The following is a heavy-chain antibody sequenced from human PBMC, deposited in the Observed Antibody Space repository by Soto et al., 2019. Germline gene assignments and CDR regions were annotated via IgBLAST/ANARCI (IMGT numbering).Heavy chain of an antibody. V-gene: IGHV5-51*01. CDR3: ARAGVSTRPFDY. D-gene: IGHD3-10*01. Sequence: ESLKLSCTGSGYNFTGYWFTWVRQMPGKGLELMGIIYHTESDTRYRSSLQREVTISASKSKKSASLQWSRLRASDTAIYYCARAGVSTRPFDYWGQGTPVTVSS. CDR1: GYNFTGYW. CDR2: IYHTESDT. J-gene: IGHJ4*02.